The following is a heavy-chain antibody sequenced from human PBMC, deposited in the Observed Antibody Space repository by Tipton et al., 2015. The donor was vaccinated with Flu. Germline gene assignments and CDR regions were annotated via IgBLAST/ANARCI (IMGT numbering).Heavy chain of an antibody. CDR1: ADSITTYY. V-gene: IGHV4-59*08. D-gene: IGHD3-16*01. J-gene: IGHJ4*02. CDR2: IYHTGAA. Sequence: TLSLTCTVSADSITTYYWSWIRQSPGKPMEWIGYIYHTGAAKSNPSLASRVTMSVNTSKNQFSLRLSSVTAADTAVYYCARVAPQDNDDYDRLWGQGTLVTVSS. CDR3: ARVAPQDNDDYDRL.